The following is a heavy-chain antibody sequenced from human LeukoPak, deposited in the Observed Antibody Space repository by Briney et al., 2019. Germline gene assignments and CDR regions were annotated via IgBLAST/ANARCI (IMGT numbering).Heavy chain of an antibody. Sequence: ASVKVSCKASGYAFTDYYMYWVRQAPGQGPEWMGWVNLNSGGTQYVQKFRGRVTMTRDMSISTAYMELSSLRSEDTAVYYCARVRGGTSSDAFDIWGQGTMVTVSS. J-gene: IGHJ3*02. CDR3: ARVRGGTSSDAFDI. CDR2: VNLNSGGT. CDR1: GYAFTDYY. V-gene: IGHV1-2*02. D-gene: IGHD2-2*01.